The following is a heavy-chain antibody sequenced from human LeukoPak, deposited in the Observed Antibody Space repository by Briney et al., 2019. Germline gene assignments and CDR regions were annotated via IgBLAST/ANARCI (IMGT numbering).Heavy chain of an antibody. CDR3: AKVSAAAGVDY. Sequence: LTGGSLRLSCAASGFVFSNYGMHWVRQAPGKGLEWVAFTRYDGTNGNYADSVKGRFTISRDNSKNTLYLQMNSLRVEDTAVYYCAKVSAAAGVDYWGQGTLVTVSS. CDR1: GFVFSNYG. V-gene: IGHV3-30*02. D-gene: IGHD6-13*01. J-gene: IGHJ4*02. CDR2: TRYDGTNG.